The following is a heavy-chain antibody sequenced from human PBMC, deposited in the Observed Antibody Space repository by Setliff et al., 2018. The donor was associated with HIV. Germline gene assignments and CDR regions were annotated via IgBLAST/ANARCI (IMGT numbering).Heavy chain of an antibody. D-gene: IGHD2-2*01. J-gene: IGHJ4*02. V-gene: IGHV4-38-2*02. CDR1: GYSISSGYY. Sequence: SETLSLTCAVSGYSISSGYYWGWIRQPPGKELEWIGSIYHSGSTYYNPSLKSRVTISVDTSKNQFSLKLSSVTAADTAVYYCAREYCSRTSCYPYAYWGQGTLVTVSA. CDR3: AREYCSRTSCYPYAY. CDR2: IYHSGST.